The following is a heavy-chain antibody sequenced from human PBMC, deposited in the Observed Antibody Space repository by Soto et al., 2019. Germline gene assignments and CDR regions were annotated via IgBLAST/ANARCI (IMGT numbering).Heavy chain of an antibody. CDR2: IFYSGTT. D-gene: IGHD2-2*02. CDR3: ARGYCSSTSCYRGYGMDV. CDR1: GGSVSSGGYY. Sequence: SETLSLTCTVSGGSVSSGGYYWSWIRQHSGKGLEWIGHIFYSGTTYYNPSLKSRITISVDTSKNQFSLKLSSVTAADTAMYDGARGYCSSTSCYRGYGMDVWGQGTTVTVSS. V-gene: IGHV4-31*03. J-gene: IGHJ6*02.